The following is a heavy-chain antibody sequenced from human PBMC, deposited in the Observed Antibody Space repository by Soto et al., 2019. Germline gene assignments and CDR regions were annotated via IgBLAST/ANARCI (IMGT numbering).Heavy chain of an antibody. CDR1: GFTFSTYG. CDR2: ITNDGSNK. Sequence: GGSLRVSCAAAGFTFSTYGMHWVRQTPGKGLEWVAVITNDGSNKYYADSVTGRFTISRDNSKNTLYLQMNSLRAEDTAVYYCAKEPYIAAAAPRGGAFDIWGQGTMVTVSS. D-gene: IGHD6-25*01. J-gene: IGHJ3*02. V-gene: IGHV3-30*18. CDR3: AKEPYIAAAAPRGGAFDI.